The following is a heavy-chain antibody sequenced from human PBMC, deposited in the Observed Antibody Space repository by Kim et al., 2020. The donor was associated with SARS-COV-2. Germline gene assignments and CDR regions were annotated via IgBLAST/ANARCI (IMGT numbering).Heavy chain of an antibody. V-gene: IGHV4-59*01. CDR1: GGSISSYY. Sequence: SETLSLTCTVSGGSISSYYWSWIRQPPGKGLEWIGYIYYSGSTNYNPCLKSRVTISVDTSKNQFSLKLSSVTAADTAVYYCARVVWFGDEPWYFDLWGRGTLVTVSS. CDR2: IYYSGST. J-gene: IGHJ2*01. D-gene: IGHD3-10*01. CDR3: ARVVWFGDEPWYFDL.